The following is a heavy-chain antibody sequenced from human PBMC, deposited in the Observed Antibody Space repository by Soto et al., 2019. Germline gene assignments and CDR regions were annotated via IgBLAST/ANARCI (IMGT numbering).Heavy chain of an antibody. CDR1: GFTFSSYG. V-gene: IGHV3-30*18. J-gene: IGHJ2*01. CDR2: ISYDGSNK. D-gene: IGHD5-18*01. CDR3: AKDFKYSYGYDSYWYFDL. Sequence: ESGGGVVQPGRSLRLSCAASGFTFSSYGMHWVRQAPGKGLEWVAVISYDGSNKYYADSVKGRFTISRDNSKNTLYLQMNSLRAEDTAVYYCAKDFKYSYGYDSYWYFDLWGRGTLVTVSS.